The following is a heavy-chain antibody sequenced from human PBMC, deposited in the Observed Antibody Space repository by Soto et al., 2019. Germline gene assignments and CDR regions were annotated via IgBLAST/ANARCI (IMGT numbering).Heavy chain of an antibody. Sequence: QLQLQESGSGLVKPSQTLSLTCTVSGGSITSGNSYSWSWIRQPPGKGLEWIGSISRSGSTSYNPSLKGRVTMSVDKSKNQFSLNLSSVTAADMAVYYCSRAVAPYLGTGFDPWGQGTLVIVSS. CDR1: GGSITSGNSYS. V-gene: IGHV4-30-2*01. CDR3: SRAVAPYLGTGFDP. J-gene: IGHJ5*02. CDR2: ISRSGST. D-gene: IGHD3-16*01.